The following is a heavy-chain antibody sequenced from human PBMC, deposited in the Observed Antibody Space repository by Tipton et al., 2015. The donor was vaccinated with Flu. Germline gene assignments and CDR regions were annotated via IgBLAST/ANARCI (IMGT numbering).Heavy chain of an antibody. V-gene: IGHV4-38-2*01. D-gene: IGHD4-11*01. CDR1: GASFGSGYY. J-gene: IGHJ5*01. CDR3: ARRTFSNYVSEPKNWFDF. CDR2: IHRSGST. Sequence: TLSLTCSVSGASFGSGYYWGWIRQPPGKGLEWIGNIHRSGSTYYNPSLRSRVTISVDTSKNQFSLRLTSVTAADTAVYFCARRTFSNYVSEPKNWFDFWGQGTLVTVSS.